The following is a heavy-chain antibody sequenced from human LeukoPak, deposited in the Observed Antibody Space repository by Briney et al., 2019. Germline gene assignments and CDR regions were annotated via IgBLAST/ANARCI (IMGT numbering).Heavy chain of an antibody. CDR2: INPNSGGT. CDR1: GYTFTGYY. J-gene: IGHJ4*02. D-gene: IGHD3-3*01. CDR3: AKPNDFWSGIRGPLDY. Sequence: ASVKVSCKASGYTFTGYYMHWVRQAPGQGLEWMGWINPNSGGTNYAQKFQGRVTMTRDTSISTAYMELSRLRSDDTAVYYCAKPNDFWSGIRGPLDYWGQGTLVTVSS. V-gene: IGHV1-2*02.